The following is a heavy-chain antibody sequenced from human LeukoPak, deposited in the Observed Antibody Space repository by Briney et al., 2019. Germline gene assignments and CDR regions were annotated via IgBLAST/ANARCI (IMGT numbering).Heavy chain of an antibody. J-gene: IGHJ4*02. CDR1: GGSISGSSYY. CDR3: ARRYGP. D-gene: IGHD3-16*01. CDR2: IYYSGST. V-gene: IGHV4-39*01. Sequence: SETLSLTCTVSGGSISGSSYYWGWIRRPPGKGLEWIGSIYYSGSTYYNPSLKTRATISVDTSKNQFSLKLNSIPAIDTAVYYCARRYGPWGEGSLVSVCS.